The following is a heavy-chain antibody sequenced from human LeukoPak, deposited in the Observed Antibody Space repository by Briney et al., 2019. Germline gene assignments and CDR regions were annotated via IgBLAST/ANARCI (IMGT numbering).Heavy chain of an antibody. CDR2: ISYDGSNK. CDR3: AKAFPESDTAGDY. Sequence: GGSLRLSCAASGFTFSSYGMHWVRQAPGKGLEWVAVISYDGSNKYYADSVKGRFTLSKDNSKNTLYLQMNSLRAEDTAVYYCAKAFPESDTAGDYWGQGTLVTVSS. CDR1: GFTFSSYG. V-gene: IGHV3-30*18. J-gene: IGHJ4*02. D-gene: IGHD5-18*01.